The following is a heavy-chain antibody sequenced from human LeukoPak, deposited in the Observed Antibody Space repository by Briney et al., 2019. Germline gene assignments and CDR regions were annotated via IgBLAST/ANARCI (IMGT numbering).Heavy chain of an antibody. D-gene: IGHD6-13*01. V-gene: IGHV4-39*07. J-gene: IGHJ4*02. CDR3: ARVEQQPLDY. CDR2: IYYSGST. CDR1: GGPISSSSYY. Sequence: SETLSLTCTVSGGPISSSSYYWGWIRQPPGKGLEWIGSIYYSGSTYYNPSLKSRVTISVDTSKNQFSLKLSSVTAADTAVYYCARVEQQPLDYWGQGTLVTVSS.